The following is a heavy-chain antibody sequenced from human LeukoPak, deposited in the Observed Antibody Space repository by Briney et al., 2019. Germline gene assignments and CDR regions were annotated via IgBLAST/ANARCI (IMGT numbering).Heavy chain of an antibody. CDR3: AKMFEMQEDY. CDR1: GFTFSTYS. D-gene: IGHD3-10*02. J-gene: IGHJ4*02. Sequence: PGGSLRLSCVASGFTFSTYSMNWVRQAPGKGLEWVSYISSSSSTIYYADSVKGRFTISRDNAKNSLYLQMNSLRAEDTAVYYCAKMFEMQEDYWGQGTLVTVSS. CDR2: ISSSSSTI. V-gene: IGHV3-48*01.